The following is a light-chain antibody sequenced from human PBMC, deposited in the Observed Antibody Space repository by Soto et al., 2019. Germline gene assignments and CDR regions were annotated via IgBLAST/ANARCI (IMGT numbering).Light chain of an antibody. V-gene: IGLV1-47*01. J-gene: IGLJ1*01. CDR3: AAWDDSLSGLV. Sequence: QSVLTQPPSASGTPGQRVIISCSGSSSNIGTNYVYWYQQLPGTAPNFLIYRTNQRPSGVPERFSASKSGTSASLAISGLRSEDEADYYCAAWDDSLSGLVFGTGTKVTVL. CDR2: RTN. CDR1: SSNIGTNY.